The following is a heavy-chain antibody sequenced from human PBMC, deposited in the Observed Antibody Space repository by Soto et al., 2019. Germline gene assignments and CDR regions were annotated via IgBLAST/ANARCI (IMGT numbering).Heavy chain of an antibody. CDR1: GFTFSSYA. J-gene: IGHJ4*02. Sequence: GGSLRLSCAASGFTFSSYAMHWVRQAPGKGLEWVAVISYDGSIEYYADSVKGRFTISRDSSKSTLYLQLNSLRVEDTAVYYCARTMAVTGPYYFDYWGQGTLVTVS. CDR2: ISYDGSIE. CDR3: ARTMAVTGPYYFDY. V-gene: IGHV3-30-3*01. D-gene: IGHD6-19*01.